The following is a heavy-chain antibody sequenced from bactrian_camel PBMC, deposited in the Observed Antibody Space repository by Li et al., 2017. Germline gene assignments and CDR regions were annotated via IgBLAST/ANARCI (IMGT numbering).Heavy chain of an antibody. V-gene: IGHV3S42*01. D-gene: IGHD3*01. CDR1: GFDFANTA. Sequence: DVQLVESWGGSVHTGGSLTLSCVASGFDFANTAKQWVLQGPGKAVEWVSTFYPPGGGSRIRYAASVKGRFTISRDNAKDTLYLQMNSLKIEDTAVYYCALGSSRQATMTARGKGTQVTVS. CDR2: FYPPGGGSRI. J-gene: IGHJ4*01.